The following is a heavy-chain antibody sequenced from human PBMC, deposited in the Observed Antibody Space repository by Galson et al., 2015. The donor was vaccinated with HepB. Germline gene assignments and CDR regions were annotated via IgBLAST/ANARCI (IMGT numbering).Heavy chain of an antibody. CDR1: GFSLSTSGVG. CDR3: ARMIMVRGVIVSFDY. D-gene: IGHD3-10*01. CDR2: IYWDDDK. J-gene: IGHJ4*02. V-gene: IGHV2-5*02. Sequence: PALVKPTQTLTLTCTFSGFSLSTSGVGVGWIRQPPGKALEWLALIYWDDDKRYSPSLKSRLTITKDTSKNQVVLTMTNMDPVDTATYYCARMIMVRGVIVSFDYWGQGTLVTVSS.